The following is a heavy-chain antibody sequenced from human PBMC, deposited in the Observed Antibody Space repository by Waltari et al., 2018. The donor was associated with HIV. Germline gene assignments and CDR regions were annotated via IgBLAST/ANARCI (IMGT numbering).Heavy chain of an antibody. Sequence: QVQLVQSGAEVKKPGASVKVSCKASGYTFTSYNIYWVRQAPGQGLEWMGWMNPNTGDTAYAQKFQGRVTMTRNTSMSTAYMELSSLRSEDMAVYYCARVRHPSGSYYLSYWGQGTLVTVSS. CDR3: ARVRHPSGSYYLSY. J-gene: IGHJ4*02. CDR2: MNPNTGDT. CDR1: GYTFTSYN. D-gene: IGHD1-26*01. V-gene: IGHV1-8*01.